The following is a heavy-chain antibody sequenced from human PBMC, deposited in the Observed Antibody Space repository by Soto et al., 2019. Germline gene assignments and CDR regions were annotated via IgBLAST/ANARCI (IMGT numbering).Heavy chain of an antibody. V-gene: IGHV3-73*02. CDR3: TRLKDFCSDGSCYYDP. J-gene: IGHJ5*02. CDR2: IKTKANSYAT. Sequence: EVQLVESGGGLVQPGGSLKLSCAASGFTFSGFAMHWVRQASGKGLEWVGRIKTKANSYATAYAASVKGRFTISRDDSKNTAYLQMNSLKTEDTAVYYCTRLKDFCSDGSCYYDPWGQGTLVTVSS. CDR1: GFTFSGFA. D-gene: IGHD2-15*01.